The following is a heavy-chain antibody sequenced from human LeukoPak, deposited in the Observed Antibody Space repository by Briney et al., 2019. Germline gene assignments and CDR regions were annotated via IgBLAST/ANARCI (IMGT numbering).Heavy chain of an antibody. CDR1: GLSFGSNE. J-gene: IGHJ4*02. V-gene: IGHV3-48*03. CDR3: VREGVYYFDY. D-gene: IGHD3-10*01. Sequence: PGGSLRLSCAASGLSFGSNEMHWVRPAPGKGLEWVSYIDSSGSTIYYVDSVKGRFTISRDNAKNSLYLQMNSLRAEDTAVYYCVREGVYYFDYWGQGSLVTVSS. CDR2: IDSSGSTI.